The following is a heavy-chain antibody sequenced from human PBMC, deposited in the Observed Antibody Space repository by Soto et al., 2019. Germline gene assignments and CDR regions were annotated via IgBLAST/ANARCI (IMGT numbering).Heavy chain of an antibody. CDR1: GFSLTNYA. V-gene: IGHV3-30-3*01. CDR3: ARGSGPDYYYGLDV. J-gene: IGHJ6*02. Sequence: QVQLVESGGGVVQPGGSLRLSCAVSGFSLTNYAMHWVRQAPGKGLEWVAAISYDGVNKFYTDSVKGRFTISRDNSKNTLEMDSLTIDDTAVYFCARGSGPDYYYGLDVWGQGTAVTVSS. CDR2: ISYDGVNK.